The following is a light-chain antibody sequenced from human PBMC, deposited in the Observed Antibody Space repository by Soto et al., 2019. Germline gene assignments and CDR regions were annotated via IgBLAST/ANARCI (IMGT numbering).Light chain of an antibody. CDR1: QRVGNY. CDR3: HQRSNWPPGFT. CDR2: DAS. V-gene: IGKV3-11*01. J-gene: IGKJ2*01. Sequence: EIVLTQSPATLSLSPGERATLSCRASQRVGNYLAWYQQKPGQAPRLLIYDASSRAIGIPARFSGSGSGTDCTLTISGLELDDFAVYYCHQRSNWPPGFTFGQGTKLEIK.